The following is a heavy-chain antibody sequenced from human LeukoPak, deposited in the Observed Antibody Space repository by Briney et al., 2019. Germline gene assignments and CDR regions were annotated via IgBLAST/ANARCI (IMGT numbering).Heavy chain of an antibody. CDR3: ATLGYSYGTDY. J-gene: IGHJ4*02. CDR1: GGSISSSSYY. V-gene: IGHV4-39*07. Sequence: SETLSLTCTVSGGSISSSSYYWGWIRQPPGKGLEWIGRIYTSGSTNYNPSLKSRVTTSVDTSKNQFSLKLSSVTAADTAVYYCATLGYSYGTDYWGQGTLVTVSS. D-gene: IGHD5-18*01. CDR2: IYTSGST.